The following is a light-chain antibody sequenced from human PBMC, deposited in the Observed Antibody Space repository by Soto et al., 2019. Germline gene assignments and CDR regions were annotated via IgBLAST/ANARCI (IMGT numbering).Light chain of an antibody. CDR1: SSDVGSYNL. CDR2: EGS. Sequence: QSALTQPASVSGSPGQSITISCTGTSSDVGSYNLVSWYQQHPGKAPKLMIYEGSKRPSGVSNRFSGSKSGNTASLTISGLQAEDEADYYCCSYAGSSTEVFGTGTKGTVL. CDR3: CSYAGSSTEV. J-gene: IGLJ1*01. V-gene: IGLV2-23*01.